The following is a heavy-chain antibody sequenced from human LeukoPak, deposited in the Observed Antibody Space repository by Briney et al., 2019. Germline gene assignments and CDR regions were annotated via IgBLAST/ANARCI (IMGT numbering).Heavy chain of an antibody. CDR3: ARVGYSYGLDY. Sequence: SETLSLTCTVSGGSISSYYWSWIRQPPGKGLEWIGYIYYSGSTNYNPSLKSRVTISVDTSKNQFSLKLSSVTAADTAVYYCARVGYSYGLDYWGQGTLVTVSS. D-gene: IGHD5-18*01. J-gene: IGHJ4*02. V-gene: IGHV4-59*01. CDR1: GGSISSYY. CDR2: IYYSGST.